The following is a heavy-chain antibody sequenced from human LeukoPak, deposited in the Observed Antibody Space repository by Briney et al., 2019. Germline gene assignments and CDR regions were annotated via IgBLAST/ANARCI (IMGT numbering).Heavy chain of an antibody. CDR2: IYPGDSDT. J-gene: IGHJ3*02. V-gene: IGHV5-51*01. D-gene: IGHD1-26*01. CDR3: ARHRLGSYSRNHAFDI. Sequence: GESLKISCEGSGYSFTTYWIGWVRQMPGKGLVWMGIIYPGDSDTRYSASFQGQVTISADKSISTAYLQWSSLKASDTAMYYCARHRLGSYSRNHAFDIWGQGAMVTVSS. CDR1: GYSFTTYW.